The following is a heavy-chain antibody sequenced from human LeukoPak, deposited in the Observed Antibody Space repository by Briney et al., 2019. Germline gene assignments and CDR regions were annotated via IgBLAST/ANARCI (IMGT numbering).Heavy chain of an antibody. J-gene: IGHJ4*02. Sequence: SETLSLTCTVSGGSISSSSYYWGWIPQPPGKGLEWIGSIYYSGSTYYNPSLKSRVTISVDTSKNQFSLKLSSVTAADTAVYYCARDGDNWNSPSLFDYWGQGTLVTVSS. CDR1: GGSISSSSYY. CDR3: ARDGDNWNSPSLFDY. D-gene: IGHD1-20*01. V-gene: IGHV4-39*07. CDR2: IYYSGST.